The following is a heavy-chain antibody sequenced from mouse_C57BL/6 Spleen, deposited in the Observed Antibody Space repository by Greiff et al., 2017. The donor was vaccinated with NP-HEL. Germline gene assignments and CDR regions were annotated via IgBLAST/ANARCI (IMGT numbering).Heavy chain of an antibody. CDR3: ARQKGYYGSSLYWYFDV. CDR1: GFTFSDYY. V-gene: IGHV5-12*01. D-gene: IGHD1-1*01. Sequence: EVKLVESGGGLVQPGGSLKLSCAASGFTFSDYYMYWVRQTPEKRLEWVAYISNGGGSTYYPDTVKGRFTISRDNAKNTLYLQMSRLKSEDTAMYYCARQKGYYGSSLYWYFDVWGTGTTVTVSS. J-gene: IGHJ1*03. CDR2: ISNGGGST.